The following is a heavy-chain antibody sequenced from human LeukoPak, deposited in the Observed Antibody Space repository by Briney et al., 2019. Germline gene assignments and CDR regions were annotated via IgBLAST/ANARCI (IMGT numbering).Heavy chain of an antibody. CDR2: ISTISSTI. CDR1: GFTFSSYE. V-gene: IGHV3-48*01. J-gene: IGHJ4*02. D-gene: IGHD6-13*01. Sequence: EPGGSLRLPCAASGFTFSSYEMNWVRQAPGKGLEWVSYISTISSTIYYADSVKGRFTISRDNAKNSLYLQMNSLRAEDTAVYYCARDVNGYSSSWYEYWGQGTLVTVSS. CDR3: ARDVNGYSSSWYEY.